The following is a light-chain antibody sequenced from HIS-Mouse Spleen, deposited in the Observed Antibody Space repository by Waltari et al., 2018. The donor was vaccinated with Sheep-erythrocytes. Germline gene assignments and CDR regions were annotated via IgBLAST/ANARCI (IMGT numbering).Light chain of an antibody. J-gene: IGLJ3*02. Sequence: QSVLTQPPSVSGAPGQRVTISCTGSSSNIGAGYDVHWYQQLPGTAPNLLIYGNSNRPSAVPDRFAGSKSGTSASLAITGLQAEDEADYYCQSYDSSLSGWVFGGGTKLTVL. V-gene: IGLV1-40*01. CDR3: QSYDSSLSGWV. CDR1: SSNIGAGYD. CDR2: GNS.